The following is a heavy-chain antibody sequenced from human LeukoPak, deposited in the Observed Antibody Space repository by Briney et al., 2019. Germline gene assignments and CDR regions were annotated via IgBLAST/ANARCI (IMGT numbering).Heavy chain of an antibody. CDR2: IYYSGST. CDR3: ARHVAAAGPRHFDY. J-gene: IGHJ4*02. D-gene: IGHD6-13*01. CDR1: GGSISSYY. Sequence: ASETLSLTCTVSGGSISSYYWSWIRQPPGKGLEWIGYIYYSGSTNYNPSLKSRVTISVDTSKNQFSLKLSSVTAADTAVYYCARHVAAAGPRHFDYWGQGTLVTVSS. V-gene: IGHV4-59*08.